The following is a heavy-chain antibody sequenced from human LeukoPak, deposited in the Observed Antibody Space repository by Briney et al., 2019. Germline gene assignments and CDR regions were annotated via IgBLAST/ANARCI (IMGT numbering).Heavy chain of an antibody. D-gene: IGHD5-18*01. J-gene: IGHJ3*02. Sequence: SQTLSLTCAISGDIVSSNSSWNWIRPSPSRGLEWLGRTYYRSKWYNDYVVSVKSRVNINPDTSKNQFSLQLSSVTPEDAAVYYCARGGQGDGYSADEAFDIWGQGTMVTVSS. CDR3: ARGGQGDGYSADEAFDI. CDR2: TYYRSKWYN. CDR1: GDIVSSNSS. V-gene: IGHV6-1*01.